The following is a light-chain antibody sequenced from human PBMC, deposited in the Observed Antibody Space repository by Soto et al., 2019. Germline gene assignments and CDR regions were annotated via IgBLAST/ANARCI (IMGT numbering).Light chain of an antibody. J-gene: IGLJ2*01. Sequence: QSALTRPASVSGSPGQSITISCTGTSSDVGSYKLVSWYQQHPGKAPKLMIYEGSKRPSGVSNRFSGSKSGNTASLTISGLQAEDEADYYCCSYAGSSTFVFGGGTKVTVL. CDR3: CSYAGSSTFV. CDR1: SSDVGSYKL. CDR2: EGS. V-gene: IGLV2-23*03.